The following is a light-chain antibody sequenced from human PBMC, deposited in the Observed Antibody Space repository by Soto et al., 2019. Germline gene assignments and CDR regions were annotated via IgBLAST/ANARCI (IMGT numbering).Light chain of an antibody. CDR1: SSNFGAGYD. CDR3: QSYDSSLSALYV. Sequence: QSVLTQPPSVSGAPGQRVTISCTGSSSNFGAGYDVHWYQQLPGTAPKLLIYGNSNRPSGVPDRFSGSKSGTSASLAITGLQAEDEADYYCQSYDSSLSALYVFGTGTKLTVL. V-gene: IGLV1-40*01. CDR2: GNS. J-gene: IGLJ1*01.